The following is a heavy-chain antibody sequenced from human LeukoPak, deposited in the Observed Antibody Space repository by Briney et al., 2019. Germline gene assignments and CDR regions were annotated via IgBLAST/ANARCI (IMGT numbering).Heavy chain of an antibody. CDR2: ISGSGGNT. CDR1: GFTFSSCG. J-gene: IGHJ3*02. CDR3: ARDKYGGNSNAFDI. V-gene: IGHV3-23*01. D-gene: IGHD4-23*01. Sequence: GGSLRLSCAASGFTFSSCGMSWVRQAPGKGLEWVSAISGSGGNTYYADSVKGRFTISRDNSKNTLFLQMNSLGAGDTAVYYCARDKYGGNSNAFDIWGQGTLVTVSS.